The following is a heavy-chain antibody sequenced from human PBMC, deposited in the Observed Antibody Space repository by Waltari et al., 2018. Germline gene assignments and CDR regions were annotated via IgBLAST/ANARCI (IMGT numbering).Heavy chain of an antibody. D-gene: IGHD5-12*01. CDR2: MSYHGTN. CDR3: ATYIGASFGTAAFDV. V-gene: IGHV4-39*01. J-gene: IGHJ3*01. Sequence: WNRQSPGHGLGSFGTMSYHGTNCISPSLKSLVSESRDTSRNQVSLTLGSVAAADMSVYYCATYIGASFGTAAFDVWGQGTMVTVSS.